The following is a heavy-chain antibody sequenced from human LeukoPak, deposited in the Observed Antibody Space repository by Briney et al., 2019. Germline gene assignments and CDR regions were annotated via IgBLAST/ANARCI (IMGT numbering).Heavy chain of an antibody. CDR2: ISGSGGST. Sequence: GGSLGLSCAASGFTFSSYAMSWVRQAPGKGLEWVSAISGSGGSTYYADSVKGRFTISRDNSKNTLYLQMNSLRAEDTAVYYCAKERRAVVPAARYFDYWGQGTLVTVSS. D-gene: IGHD2-2*01. J-gene: IGHJ4*02. V-gene: IGHV3-23*01. CDR1: GFTFSSYA. CDR3: AKERRAVVPAARYFDY.